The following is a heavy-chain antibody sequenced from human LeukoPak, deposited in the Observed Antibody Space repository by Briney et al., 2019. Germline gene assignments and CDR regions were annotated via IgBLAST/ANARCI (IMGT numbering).Heavy chain of an antibody. CDR2: IYHSGST. CDR3: ARGIAAAGNYFDY. D-gene: IGHD6-13*01. J-gene: IGHJ4*02. CDR1: GGSISSGGYS. Sequence: TSETLSLTCAVSGGSISSGGYSWSWIGQPPGKGLEWIGYIYHSGSTYYNPSLKSRVTISVDRSKNQFSLKPSSVTAADTAVYYCARGIAAAGNYFDYWGQGTLVTVSS. V-gene: IGHV4-30-2*01.